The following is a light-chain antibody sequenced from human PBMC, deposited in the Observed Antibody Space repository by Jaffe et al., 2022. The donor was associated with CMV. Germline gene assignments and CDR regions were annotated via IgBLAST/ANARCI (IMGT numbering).Light chain of an antibody. Sequence: DIVMTQSPLSLPVTPGEPASISCRSSQSLLHSNGYNYLDWYRQKPGQSPQLLIYLGSNRASGVPDRFSGSGSGTDFTLKISRVEAEDVGVYYCMQALQIPPSFGGGTKVEIK. V-gene: IGKV2-28*01. J-gene: IGKJ4*01. CDR1: QSLLHSNGYNY. CDR2: LGS. CDR3: MQALQIPPS.